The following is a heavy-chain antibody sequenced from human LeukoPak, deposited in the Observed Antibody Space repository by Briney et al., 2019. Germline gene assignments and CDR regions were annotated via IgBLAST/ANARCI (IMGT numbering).Heavy chain of an antibody. CDR3: AKIWDYYDSSGYYGSVDY. Sequence: PGGSLRLSCAASGFTFSSYAMSWVRQAPGKGLEWVSAISGSGGSTYYADSVKGRFTISRDNSKNTLYLQMNSLRAEDTAVYYCAKIWDYYDSSGYYGSVDYWGQGTLVTVSS. V-gene: IGHV3-23*01. CDR2: ISGSGGST. D-gene: IGHD3-22*01. J-gene: IGHJ4*02. CDR1: GFTFSSYA.